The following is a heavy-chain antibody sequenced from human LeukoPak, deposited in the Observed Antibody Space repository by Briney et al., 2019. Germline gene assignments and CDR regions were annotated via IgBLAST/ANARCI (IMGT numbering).Heavy chain of an antibody. D-gene: IGHD6-19*01. J-gene: IGHJ4*02. Sequence: ASVKVSCKASGYTFTGYYMHWVRQAPGQGLEWMGWINPNSGGTNYAQKFQGRVTMTRDTFISTAYMELSRLRSDDTAVYYCAREDSSGWYYFDYWGQGTLVTVSS. CDR1: GYTFTGYY. CDR3: AREDSSGWYYFDY. V-gene: IGHV1-2*02. CDR2: INPNSGGT.